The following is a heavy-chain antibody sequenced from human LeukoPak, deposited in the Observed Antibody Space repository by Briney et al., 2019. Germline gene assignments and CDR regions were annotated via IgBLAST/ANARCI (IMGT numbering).Heavy chain of an antibody. D-gene: IGHD2-15*01. CDR2: IYYTGST. V-gene: IGHV4-59*08. Sequence: SETLSLTCTVSGGSSSSYYWSWIRQPPGKGLEWIGYIYYTGSTNHNPSLKSRVTMSVDTSKNQFSLKLSSVTAADTAVYYCARLQAYCSGGSCYSRYFDPWGQGTLVTVSS. J-gene: IGHJ5*02. CDR1: GGSSSSYY. CDR3: ARLQAYCSGGSCYSRYFDP.